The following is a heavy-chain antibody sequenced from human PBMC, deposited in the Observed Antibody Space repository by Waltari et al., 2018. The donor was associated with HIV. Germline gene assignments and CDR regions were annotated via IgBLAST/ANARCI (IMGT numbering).Heavy chain of an antibody. J-gene: IGHJ6*02. D-gene: IGHD4-17*01. CDR3: ARRGGATVTSYYYYGLDV. V-gene: IGHV4-39*02. CDR2: IFYSGNT. Sequence: QVQLQESGPGLVKPSETLSLPCTVSGPSISIASHHWGWVRQPPGKGLEWIGNIFYSGNTYYNPSLKSRVTISIDTSKKHFSLKLTSVTAADTAVYYCARRGGATVTSYYYYGLDVWGQGTTVTVSS. CDR1: GPSISIASHH.